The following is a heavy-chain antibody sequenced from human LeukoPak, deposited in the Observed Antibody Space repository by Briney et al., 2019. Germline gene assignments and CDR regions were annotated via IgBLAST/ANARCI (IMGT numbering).Heavy chain of an antibody. CDR1: GFTFNGYS. D-gene: IGHD3-22*01. CDR3: ARVLSKGGGYYLTDY. J-gene: IGHJ4*02. CDR2: IWFDASNK. V-gene: IGHV3-30*02. Sequence: GGSLRLSCAASGFTFNGYSMNWVRQAPGKGLEWVASIWFDASNKYYADSVKGRFTISRDNSKNTLYLQMNSLRPEDTAVYYCARVLSKGGGYYLTDYWGQGTLVTVS.